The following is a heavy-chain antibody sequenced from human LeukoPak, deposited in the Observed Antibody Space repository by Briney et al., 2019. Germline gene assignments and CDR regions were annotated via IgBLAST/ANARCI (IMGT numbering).Heavy chain of an antibody. V-gene: IGHV1-2*06. CDR1: GYTFTGYY. D-gene: IGHD4-11*01. CDR3: ARTTVTTNWFDP. J-gene: IGHJ5*02. CDR2: INPNSGGT. Sequence: ASVKVSCKASGYTFTGYYMHWVRQAPGQGLEWMRRINPNSGGTNYAQKFQGRVTMTRDTSISTAYMELSRLRSDDTAVYYCARTTVTTNWFDPWGQGTLVTVSS.